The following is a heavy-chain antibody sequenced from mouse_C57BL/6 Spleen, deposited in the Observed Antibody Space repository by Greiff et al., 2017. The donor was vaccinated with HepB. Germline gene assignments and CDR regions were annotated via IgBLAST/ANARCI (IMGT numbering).Heavy chain of an antibody. CDR3: ARRGTGGFDF. CDR2: INPNNGGT. V-gene: IGHV1-18*01. Sequence: EVQLQESGPELVKPGASVKIPCKASGYTFTDYNMDWVKQSHGKSLEWIGDINPNNGGTIYNQKFKGKATVTVDKSYSTAYMELRRLTSEDTAVYYCARRGTGGFDFWGPGTPLPVSS. J-gene: IGHJ2*01. D-gene: IGHD3-3*01. CDR1: GYTFTDYN.